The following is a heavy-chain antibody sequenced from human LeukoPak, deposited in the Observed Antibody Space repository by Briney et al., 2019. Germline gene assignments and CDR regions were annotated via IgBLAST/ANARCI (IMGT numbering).Heavy chain of an antibody. Sequence: SVKVSCKASGGTFSFYAINWVRQAPGQGLEWMGRIIPIPGMANYAQKFQGRVTITADSSTSAAYMEVSSLRSEDTAVYYCARAVVVARGLMAYFDYWGQGTLVTVSS. V-gene: IGHV1-69*04. D-gene: IGHD3-10*01. J-gene: IGHJ4*02. CDR2: IIPIPGMA. CDR1: GGTFSFYA. CDR3: ARAVVVARGLMAYFDY.